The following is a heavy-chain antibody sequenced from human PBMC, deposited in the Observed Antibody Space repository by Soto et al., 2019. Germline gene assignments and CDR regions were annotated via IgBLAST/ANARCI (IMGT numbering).Heavy chain of an antibody. CDR2: IYKSANT. Sequence: SETLSLTCSVSGDSISNLDYFWAWIRQPPGQALEYIGYIYKSANTYYNPSFESRVAVSIDTSKSQFSLNVTSVTAAATAVYFCARGRYCLTGRCFPNWFDSWGPGALVTVSS. V-gene: IGHV4-30-4*01. D-gene: IGHD7-27*01. CDR1: GDSISNLDYF. CDR3: ARGRYCLTGRCFPNWFDS. J-gene: IGHJ5*01.